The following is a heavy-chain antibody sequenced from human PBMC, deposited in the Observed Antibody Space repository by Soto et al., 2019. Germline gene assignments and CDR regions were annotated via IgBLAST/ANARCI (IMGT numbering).Heavy chain of an antibody. J-gene: IGHJ4*02. D-gene: IGHD3-3*01. CDR2: INPNSGGT. V-gene: IGHV1-2*02. Sequence: ASVKVSCKASGYTFTGYYMHWVRQAPGQGLEWMGWINPNSGGTNYAQKFQGRVTMTRDTSISTAYMELSRLRSDDTAVYYCARDTRDDFWSGYLFYVDYWGQGTRVTVSS. CDR1: GYTFTGYY. CDR3: ARDTRDDFWSGYLFYVDY.